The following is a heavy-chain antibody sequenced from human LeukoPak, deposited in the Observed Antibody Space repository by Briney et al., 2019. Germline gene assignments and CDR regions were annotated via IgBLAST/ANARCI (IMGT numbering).Heavy chain of an antibody. CDR3: ARTRGYYFDY. CDR1: GYSFTNYY. CDR2: INPSGGST. J-gene: IGHJ4*02. V-gene: IGHV1-46*01. Sequence: ASVKVSCKASGYSFTNYYMHWVRQAAGQGLEWMGMINPSGGSTTYARKFQGRVTMTRDMSTSTVYMELSSLTSEDTAVYYCARTRGYYFDYWGQGTLVTVSS.